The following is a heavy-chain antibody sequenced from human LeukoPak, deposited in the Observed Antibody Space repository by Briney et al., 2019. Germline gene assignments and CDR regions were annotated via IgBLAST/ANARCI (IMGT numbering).Heavy chain of an antibody. V-gene: IGHV4-4*02. CDR1: GGSISSSNW. D-gene: IGHD3-3*01. CDR2: IYHSGST. CDR3: AREGQLLVDFWSGLDV. Sequence: SESLSLTCAVSGGSISSSNWWSWVRQPPGKGLEWIGEIYHSGSTNYNPSLKSRVTISVDTSKNQFSLKLSSVTAADTAVYYCAREGQLLVDFWSGLDVWGKGTTVTVSS. J-gene: IGHJ6*04.